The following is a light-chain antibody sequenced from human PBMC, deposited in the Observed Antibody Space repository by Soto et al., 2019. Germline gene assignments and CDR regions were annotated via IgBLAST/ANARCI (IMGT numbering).Light chain of an antibody. CDR2: DTS. J-gene: IGKJ2*01. CDR1: QGVVNY. V-gene: IGKV1-39*01. Sequence: HVTQSPSSLSASVGDEVTITCRTSQGVVNYLNWYQHRSGQAPKILIFDTSSLSRGVPPRFSGSGSGSHFTLTIVSLQPEDFATDYCQQSYNPPYTFGQGT. CDR3: QQSYNPPYT.